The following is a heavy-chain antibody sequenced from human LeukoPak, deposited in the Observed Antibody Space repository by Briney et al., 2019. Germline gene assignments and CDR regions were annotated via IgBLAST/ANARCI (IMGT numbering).Heavy chain of an antibody. J-gene: IGHJ4*02. D-gene: IGHD5-18*01. CDR3: ARGISGYSYGYGDS. V-gene: IGHV1-8*01. Sequence: ASVKVSCKASGYTFTGYAVNWVRQAPGQGPEWMGWMNPNSGNTGYAQKFQGRVSMTRDTSINTAYMELSSLGSEDTAVYYCARGISGYSYGYGDSWGQGTLVTVSS. CDR1: GYTFTGYA. CDR2: MNPNSGNT.